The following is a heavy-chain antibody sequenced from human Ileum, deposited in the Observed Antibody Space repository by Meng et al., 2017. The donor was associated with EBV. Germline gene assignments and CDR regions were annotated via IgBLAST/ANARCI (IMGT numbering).Heavy chain of an antibody. V-gene: IGHV1-69*01. D-gene: IGHD5-18*01. CDR1: GGTFRNSA. J-gene: IGHJ4*02. CDR2: IIPMFGAP. CDR3: ARESGRGYSSDY. Sequence: VQVEQSGAEVKKPGSSVKVSCKASGGTFRNSAISWVRQAPGQGLEWMGGIIPMFGAPDYAQRFQDRVTITADESTSTVYMELNSLRSEDTAVYYCARESGRGYSSDYWGQGTPVTVSS.